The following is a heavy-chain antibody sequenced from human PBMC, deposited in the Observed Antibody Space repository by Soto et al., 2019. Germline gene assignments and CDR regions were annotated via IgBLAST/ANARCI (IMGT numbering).Heavy chain of an antibody. CDR3: EKAGTVGVVIGGFAP. Sequence: EVQLVESGGGLVQPGRSLRLSCAASGFTFDDYAMHWVRQAPGKGLEWVSGISWNSGSIGYADSVKGRFTISRDNAKNSLYLQMNSLRAEDTALYYCEKAGTVGVVIGGFAPWGQGTLVTVSS. CDR2: ISWNSGSI. J-gene: IGHJ5*02. D-gene: IGHD3-3*01. CDR1: GFTFDDYA. V-gene: IGHV3-9*01.